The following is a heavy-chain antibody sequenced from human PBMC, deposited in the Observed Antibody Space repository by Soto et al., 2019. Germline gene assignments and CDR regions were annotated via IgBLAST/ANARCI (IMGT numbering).Heavy chain of an antibody. CDR2: ISYDGSNK. CDR3: ARDGGSYYGSGSFDY. CDR1: GFTFSSYA. D-gene: IGHD3-10*01. V-gene: IGHV3-30-3*01. Sequence: QVQLVESGGGVVQPGRSLRLSCAASGFTFSSYAMHWVRQAPGKGLERVAVISYDGSNKYYADSVKGRFTISRDNSKDTLYLQMNSLRAEDTAVYYCARDGGSYYGSGSFDYWGQGTLVTVSS. J-gene: IGHJ4*02.